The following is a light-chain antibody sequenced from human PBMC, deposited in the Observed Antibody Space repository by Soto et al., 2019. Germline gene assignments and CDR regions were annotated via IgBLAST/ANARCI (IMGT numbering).Light chain of an antibody. CDR3: QTYGGTSAGFT. J-gene: IGKJ3*01. Sequence: EIVLTQSPGTLSLSPGERATLSCRASQSVSSSYLAWYQQKPGQPPRLLIYGASSRATGIPDRFSGSGSGKDFTLTISRLEPEDFAVYYCQTYGGTSAGFTFGPGTKVDIK. CDR1: QSVSSSY. CDR2: GAS. V-gene: IGKV3-20*01.